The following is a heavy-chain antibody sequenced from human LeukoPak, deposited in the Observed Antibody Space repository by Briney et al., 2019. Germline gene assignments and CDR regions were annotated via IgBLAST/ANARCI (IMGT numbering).Heavy chain of an antibody. V-gene: IGHV4-59*12. J-gene: IGHJ4*02. CDR3: ARGSWQLAEEVH. CDR1: GGSISSYY. Sequence: SETLSLTCTVSGGSISSYYWSWIRQPPGKGLEWIGYIYYSGYTNYNPSLKSRVTISVDTSKNQFSLKLSSVTAADTAVYYCARGSWQLAEEVHWGQGTLVTVSS. CDR2: IYYSGYT. D-gene: IGHD6-6*01.